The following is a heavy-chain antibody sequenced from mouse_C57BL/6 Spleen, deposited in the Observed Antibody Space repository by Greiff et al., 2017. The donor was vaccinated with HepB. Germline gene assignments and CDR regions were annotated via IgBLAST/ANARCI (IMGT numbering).Heavy chain of an antibody. D-gene: IGHD1-1*01. V-gene: IGHV1-64*01. J-gene: IGHJ2*01. CDR1: GYTFTSYW. Sequence: QVQLQQPGAELVKPGASVKLSCKASGYTFTSYWMHWVKQRPGQGLEWIGMIHPNSGSTNYNEKFKSKATLTVDKSSSTAYMQLSSLTSEDSAVYYCARSFYYYVSSYYFDYWGQGTTLTVSS. CDR2: IHPNSGST. CDR3: ARSFYYYVSSYYFDY.